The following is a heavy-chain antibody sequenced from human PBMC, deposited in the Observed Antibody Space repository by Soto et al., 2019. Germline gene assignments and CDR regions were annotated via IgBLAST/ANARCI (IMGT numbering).Heavy chain of an antibody. V-gene: IGHV1-69*01. CDR3: AREMTAMVREMRGYYYYGMDV. CDR2: IIPIFGTA. Sequence: QVQLVQSGAEVKKPGSSVKVSCKASGGTFSSYAISWVRQAPGQGLEWMGGIIPIFGTANYAQKFQGRVTITADESTSTAYMELSNLRSEDTAVYYCAREMTAMVREMRGYYYYGMDVWGQGTTVTVSS. CDR1: GGTFSSYA. D-gene: IGHD5-18*01. J-gene: IGHJ6*02.